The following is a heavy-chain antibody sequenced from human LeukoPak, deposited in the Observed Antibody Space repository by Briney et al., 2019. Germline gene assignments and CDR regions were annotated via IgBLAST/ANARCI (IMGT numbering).Heavy chain of an antibody. CDR1: GYTFTGYY. D-gene: IGHD2-8*02. Sequence: ASVKVSCKASGYTFTGYYIHWVRQAPGQGLEWMGWISPNSGGTSYAQKFQGRVTMTRDTSITTAYMELSGLRFDDTAVYYCARVFYCSGGICYLNSWGQGTLVTVSS. CDR3: ARVFYCSGGICYLNS. CDR2: ISPNSGGT. V-gene: IGHV1-2*02. J-gene: IGHJ4*02.